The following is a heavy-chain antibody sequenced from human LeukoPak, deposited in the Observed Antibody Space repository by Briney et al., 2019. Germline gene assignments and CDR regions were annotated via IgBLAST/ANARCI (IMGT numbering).Heavy chain of an antibody. V-gene: IGHV1-2*02. J-gene: IGHJ3*02. D-gene: IGHD4-17*01. CDR1: GYTFTGYY. Sequence: GASVKVSCKASGYTFTGYYMHWVRQAPGQGLEWMGWINPNSGGTNYAQKFQGRVTMTRDTSISTAYMELSRLRSDDTAVYHCARPLYGDYDDAFDIWGQGTMVTVSS. CDR3: ARPLYGDYDDAFDI. CDR2: INPNSGGT.